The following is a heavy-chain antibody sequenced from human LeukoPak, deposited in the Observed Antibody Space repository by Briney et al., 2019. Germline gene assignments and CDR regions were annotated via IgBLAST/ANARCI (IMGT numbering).Heavy chain of an antibody. V-gene: IGHV3-9*03. Sequence: PGGSLRLSCAASGFIFEDYAMHWVRQVPGEGLEWVSGISWNSGSIGYADSVKGRFTISRDNAKNSLYLQMKSLRAEDMAFYYCAKGRVGARVNDAFDIWGQGTMVTVSS. CDR1: GFIFEDYA. CDR2: ISWNSGSI. D-gene: IGHD1-26*01. CDR3: AKGRVGARVNDAFDI. J-gene: IGHJ3*02.